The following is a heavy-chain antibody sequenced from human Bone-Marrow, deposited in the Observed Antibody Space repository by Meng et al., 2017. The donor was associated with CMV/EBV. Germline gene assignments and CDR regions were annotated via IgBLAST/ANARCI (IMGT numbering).Heavy chain of an antibody. D-gene: IGHD2-2*01. CDR2: INPNSGGT. Sequence: VQLVLSRASVKKPGASVKVPCKASGYTFTGYYMHWVRQAPGQGLEWMGWINPNSGGTNYEQKFQGRVTMTRDTSISTAYMKLSRLRSDDTAVYYCARAHCSSTSCLIDYWGQGTLVTVSS. CDR3: ARAHCSSTSCLIDY. V-gene: IGHV1-2*02. J-gene: IGHJ4*02. CDR1: GYTFTGYY.